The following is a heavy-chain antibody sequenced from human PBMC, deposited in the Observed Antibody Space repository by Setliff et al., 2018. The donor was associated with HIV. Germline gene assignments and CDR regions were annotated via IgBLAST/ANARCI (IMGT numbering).Heavy chain of an antibody. CDR2: MNPNSGDT. CDR3: ARVIDYGVLYWSYYMDV. Sequence: GASVKVSCKASGHTFSNYDVIWVRRATGQGLEWMGWMNPNSGDTGYAQKFQGRVTMTTDTSTSTAYMELRSLRSDDTAVYYCARVIDYGVLYWSYYMDVWGKGTTVTVSS. J-gene: IGHJ6*03. CDR1: GHTFSNYD. D-gene: IGHD4-17*01. V-gene: IGHV1-8*01.